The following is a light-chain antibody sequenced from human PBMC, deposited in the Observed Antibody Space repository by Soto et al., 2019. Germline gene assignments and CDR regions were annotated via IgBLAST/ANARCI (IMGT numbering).Light chain of an antibody. Sequence: EVVLTQSPGTLSLSPGERATISCRASQSVGSSYLAWHQQKPGQAPRLLIYGASRRVTGIPDRFSGSGSGTDFTLTISRLEPEDFAVYYCQQYGTSIRTFGQGTKVDIK. V-gene: IGKV3-20*01. CDR3: QQYGTSIRT. CDR2: GAS. J-gene: IGKJ1*01. CDR1: QSVGSSY.